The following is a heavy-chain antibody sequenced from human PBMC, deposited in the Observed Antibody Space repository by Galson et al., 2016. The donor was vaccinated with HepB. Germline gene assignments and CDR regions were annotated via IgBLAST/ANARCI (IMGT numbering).Heavy chain of an antibody. Sequence: QSGAEVKKTGESLKISCKASGYTFTNYWIGWVRQLPGKGLEWMGIIYPGDSDTRYSPSFQGQVTMSADTSITTAYLQWSSLKASDTAMYYCARRERGCSGGSCIPYYLDSWGQGTLGTVSS. J-gene: IGHJ4*02. CDR3: ARRERGCSGGSCIPYYLDS. V-gene: IGHV5-51*01. CDR1: GYTFTNYW. D-gene: IGHD2-15*01. CDR2: IYPGDSDT.